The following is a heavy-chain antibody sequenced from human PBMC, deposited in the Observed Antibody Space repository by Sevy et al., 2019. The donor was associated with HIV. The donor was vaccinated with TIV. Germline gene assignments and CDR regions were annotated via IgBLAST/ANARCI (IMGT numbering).Heavy chain of an antibody. CDR2: IKAKTGGGTT. Sequence: GGSLRLSCAASGFTFNKAWMSWVRQAPGKGLEWVGRIKAKTGGGTTDYAAPVKGRFTISRDDSRNTLYLQMNGLKTEDTAVYYGTTLPPYSSVAGTDGFDVWGQGTLVTVSS. J-gene: IGHJ3*01. V-gene: IGHV3-15*01. D-gene: IGHD6-19*01. CDR3: TTLPPYSSVAGTDGFDV. CDR1: GFTFNKAW.